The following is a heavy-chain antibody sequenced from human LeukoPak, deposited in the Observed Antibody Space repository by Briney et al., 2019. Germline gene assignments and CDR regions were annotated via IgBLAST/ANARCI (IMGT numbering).Heavy chain of an antibody. V-gene: IGHV4-39*07. CDR2: IYYSGST. J-gene: IGHJ4*02. D-gene: IGHD6-6*01. CDR1: GFTVSSNY. CDR3: ARVRKGSYEYSSSSPRWGFDY. Sequence: GSLRLSCAASGFTVSSNYMSWIRQPPGKGLEWIGSIYYSGSTYYNPSLKSRVTISVDTSKNQFSLKLSSVTAADTAVYYCARVRKGSYEYSSSSPRWGFDYWGQGTLVTVSS.